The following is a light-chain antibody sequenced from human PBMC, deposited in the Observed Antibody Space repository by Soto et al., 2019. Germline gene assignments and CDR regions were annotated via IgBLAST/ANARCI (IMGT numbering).Light chain of an antibody. CDR1: QNIKSW. CDR2: KAS. CDR3: QHYDAYPLT. J-gene: IGKJ4*01. V-gene: IGKV1-5*03. Sequence: DIQMTQSPSTLSASVGDRVTITCRASQNIKSWLAWYQQKPGKAPNLLIHKASSLKSGVPSRFSGSGSGTEFTLTISSLQPDDFATYVCQHYDAYPLTFGGGTKVEI.